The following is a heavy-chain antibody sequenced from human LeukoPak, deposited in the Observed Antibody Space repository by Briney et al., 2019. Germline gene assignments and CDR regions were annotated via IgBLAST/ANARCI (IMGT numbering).Heavy chain of an antibody. J-gene: IGHJ4*02. CDR2: IYHSGST. D-gene: IGHD1-26*01. Sequence: SETLSLTCAVSGGSISSSNWWSWVRQPPGKGLEWIGEIYHSGSTNYNPSLKSRVTISVGKSKNQFSLKLSSVTAADTAVYYCARVRSSRAFDYWGQGTLVTVSS. CDR1: GGSISSSNW. CDR3: ARVRSSRAFDY. V-gene: IGHV4-4*02.